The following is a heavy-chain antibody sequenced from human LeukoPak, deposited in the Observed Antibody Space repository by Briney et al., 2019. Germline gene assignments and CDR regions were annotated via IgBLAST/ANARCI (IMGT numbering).Heavy chain of an antibody. CDR3: ARDPDFWSSRYYMDV. V-gene: IGHV3-11*04. Sequence: PGGSLRLSCAASGFTFSDYYMSWIRQAPGKGLEWVSYISSSGSTIYYADSVKGRFTISRDNAKNSLYLQMNSLRAEDTAVYYCARDPDFWSSRYYMDVWGKGTTVTVSS. CDR1: GFTFSDYY. CDR2: ISSSGSTI. D-gene: IGHD3-3*01. J-gene: IGHJ6*03.